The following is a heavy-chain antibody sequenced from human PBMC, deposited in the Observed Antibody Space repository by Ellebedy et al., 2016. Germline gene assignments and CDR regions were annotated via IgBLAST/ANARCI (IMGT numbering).Heavy chain of an antibody. CDR2: MYYSGST. Sequence: SETLSLTCTVSGGSISSYYWSWIRQPPGKGLEWIGYMYYSGSTNYNPSLKSRVTISVDTSKNQFSLKLSSVTAADTAVYYCARDGGAMPDYWGQGTLVTVSS. J-gene: IGHJ4*02. V-gene: IGHV4-59*01. CDR1: GGSISSYY. CDR3: ARDGGAMPDY. D-gene: IGHD3-16*01.